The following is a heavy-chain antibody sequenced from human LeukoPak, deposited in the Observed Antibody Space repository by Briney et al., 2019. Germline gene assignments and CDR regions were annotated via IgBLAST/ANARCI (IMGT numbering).Heavy chain of an antibody. V-gene: IGHV4-4*02. CDR2: IYHSGST. J-gene: IGHJ4*02. CDR1: GGSISSSSW. CDR3: ASLIAVAERGDY. D-gene: IGHD6-19*01. Sequence: SETLSLTCAVSGGSISSSSWWSWVRQPPGKGLEWIGEIYHSGSTNYNPSLKSRVTISVDKSKNQFSLKLSSVTAADTAVYYCASLIAVAERGDYWGQGTLVTVSS.